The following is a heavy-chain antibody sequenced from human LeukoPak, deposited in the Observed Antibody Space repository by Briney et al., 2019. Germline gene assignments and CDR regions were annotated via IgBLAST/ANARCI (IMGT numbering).Heavy chain of an antibody. D-gene: IGHD3-9*01. V-gene: IGHV3-21*01. J-gene: IGHJ4*02. CDR2: ISSSSSYI. Sequence: GGSLRLSCAASGFTFSSYSMNWVRRAPGKGLEWVSSISSSSSYIYYADSVKSRFTISRDNAKNSLYLQMNSLRAEDTAVYYCARGKLVRYFDYWGQGTLVTVSS. CDR3: ARGKLVRYFDY. CDR1: GFTFSSYS.